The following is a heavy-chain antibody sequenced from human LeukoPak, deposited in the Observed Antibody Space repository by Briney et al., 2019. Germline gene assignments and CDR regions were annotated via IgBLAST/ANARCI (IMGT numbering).Heavy chain of an antibody. J-gene: IGHJ6*02. CDR3: ARDLDNYYGMDV. D-gene: IGHD2-2*03. V-gene: IGHV3-48*01. CDR2: ISSLSSTI. Sequence: GGSLRLSCAASGFTFSTYSMNLVRQAPGKGLEWVSYISSLSSTIYYVDSVKGRFTISRDNAKNSLYLQMNSLRAEDTAVYYCARDLDNYYGMDVWGQGTTVTVSS. CDR1: GFTFSTYS.